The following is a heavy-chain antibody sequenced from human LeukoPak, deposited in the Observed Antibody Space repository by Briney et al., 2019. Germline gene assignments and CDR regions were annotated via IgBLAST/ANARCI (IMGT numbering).Heavy chain of an antibody. J-gene: IGHJ4*02. CDR2: IYPGDSDT. D-gene: IGHD3-16*02. V-gene: IGHV5-51*01. Sequence: GESLKISCKGSGYSFTSYWIGWVRQMPGKGLEWMGIIYPGDSDTRYSPSFQGQVTISADKSISTAYLQWSSLKASDTAMYYCARLLYTFGGVIVMGGVGDYWGQGTLVTVSS. CDR3: ARLLYTFGGVIVMGGVGDY. CDR1: GYSFTSYW.